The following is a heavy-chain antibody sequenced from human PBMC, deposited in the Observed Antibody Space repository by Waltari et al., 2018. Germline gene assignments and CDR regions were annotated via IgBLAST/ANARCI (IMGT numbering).Heavy chain of an antibody. CDR3: ARVGVHCSGGSCFYFDY. J-gene: IGHJ4*02. D-gene: IGHD2-15*01. CDR2: SYTSWRT. CDR1: GGSLNHYY. Sequence: QVQLQEPVPGLGKASETLSRICPHSGGSLNHYYWRWTRQSAGKGLEWLGRSYTSWRTNFNPSLKARVAKSLDSSKNQFSLKLGSVTAADTAIYFCARVGVHCSGGSCFYFDYWGPGILVTVSS. V-gene: IGHV4-4*07.